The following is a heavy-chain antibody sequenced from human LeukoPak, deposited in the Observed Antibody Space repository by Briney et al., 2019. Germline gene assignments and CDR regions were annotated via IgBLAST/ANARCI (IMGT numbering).Heavy chain of an antibody. Sequence: ASVKVSCKASGYTFTSNPMYWVRQAPGQRLEWMGWINVGNGYTKYSQNLQDRVTITRDTSASTAYMELSSLRSEDTAVYYCARDPDYWGQGTLVTVSS. CDR3: ARDPDY. J-gene: IGHJ4*02. V-gene: IGHV1-3*01. CDR2: INVGNGYT. CDR1: GYTFTSNP.